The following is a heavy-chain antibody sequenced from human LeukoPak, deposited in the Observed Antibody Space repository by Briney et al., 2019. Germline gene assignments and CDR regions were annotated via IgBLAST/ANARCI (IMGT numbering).Heavy chain of an antibody. D-gene: IGHD3-3*01. CDR3: ARGPNFWSGYEFDY. J-gene: IGHJ4*02. V-gene: IGHV4-61*09. Sequence: SETLSLTCTFSGDSISSGSFHWSWIRQPAGKGLEWIGHVYTSGSTAYNPSLKSRVTISVDMSKNQFSLKLSSVTAADTVVYYCARGPNFWSGYEFDYWGQGTLVTVSS. CDR1: GDSISSGSFH. CDR2: VYTSGST.